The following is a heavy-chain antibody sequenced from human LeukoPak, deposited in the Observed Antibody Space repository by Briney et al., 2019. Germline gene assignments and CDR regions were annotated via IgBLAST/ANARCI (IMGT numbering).Heavy chain of an antibody. V-gene: IGHV3-23*01. CDR1: GFTFSTYA. Sequence: AGGSLRLSCAASGFTFSTYAMSWVRQAPGKGLEWVSAISGSGGSTYYADSVKGRFTISRDNSKNTLYLQMNSLRAEDTAVYYCANYIAAAGTPEYFQHWGQGTLVTVSS. CDR3: ANYIAAAGTPEYFQH. CDR2: ISGSGGST. J-gene: IGHJ1*01. D-gene: IGHD6-13*01.